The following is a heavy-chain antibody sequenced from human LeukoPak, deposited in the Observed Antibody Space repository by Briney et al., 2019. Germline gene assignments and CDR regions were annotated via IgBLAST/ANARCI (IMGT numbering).Heavy chain of an antibody. V-gene: IGHV4-4*07. J-gene: IGHJ4*02. CDR2: IYSSGST. CDR3: ARDRRSHFDY. D-gene: IGHD3-10*01. Sequence: PSETLSLTCTVSGGSISNYYWSWIRQPAGKGLEWIGRIYSSGSTNYNPSLKSRVTMSVDTSKNQFSLRLSSVTAADTAVYYRARDRRSHFDYWGQGTLVTVSS. CDR1: GGSISNYY.